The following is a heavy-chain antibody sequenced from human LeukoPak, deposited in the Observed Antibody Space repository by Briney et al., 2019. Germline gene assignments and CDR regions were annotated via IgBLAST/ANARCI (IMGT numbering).Heavy chain of an antibody. CDR2: IYSSGST. V-gene: IGHV4-59*12. CDR3: ARRCSSTSCYWFDP. Sequence: SETLSLTCTVSGGSISGSYWSWIRQPPGKGLEWIGYIYSSGSTDYNPSLKSRVTISVDTSKNQFSLKLSSVTAADTAVYYCARRCSSTSCYWFDPWGQGTLVTVSS. CDR1: GGSISGSY. D-gene: IGHD2-2*01. J-gene: IGHJ5*02.